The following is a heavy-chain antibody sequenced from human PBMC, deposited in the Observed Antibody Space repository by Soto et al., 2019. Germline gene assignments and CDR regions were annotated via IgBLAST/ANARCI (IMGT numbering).Heavy chain of an antibody. V-gene: IGHV3-30*18. D-gene: IGHD3-16*02. Sequence: VQLVESGGGVVQPGRSLRLSCTASGFSFNSYGFHWVRQAPGKGLEWVAVISYDGSDKYFADSVKGRFTISRDNSNNSLYLQMKSLRAEDTAVYYCAKETKKGRLGDLSWGCDYWGQGTLVTVSS. J-gene: IGHJ4*02. CDR3: AKETKKGRLGDLSWGCDY. CDR2: ISYDGSDK. CDR1: GFSFNSYG.